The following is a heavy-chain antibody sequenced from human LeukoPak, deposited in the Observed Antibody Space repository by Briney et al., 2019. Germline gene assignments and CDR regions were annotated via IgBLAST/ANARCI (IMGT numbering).Heavy chain of an antibody. J-gene: IGHJ4*02. V-gene: IGHV3-23*01. Sequence: PGGSLLLSCAASGFTFSSYAMSWVRQAPGKGLEWVSAISGSGGSTYYADSVKGRFTISRDNSKNTLYLQMNSLRAEDTAVYYCAKDLSGYRFFDHWGQGTLVTVSS. CDR3: AKDLSGYRFFDH. D-gene: IGHD5-18*01. CDR2: ISGSGGST. CDR1: GFTFSSYA.